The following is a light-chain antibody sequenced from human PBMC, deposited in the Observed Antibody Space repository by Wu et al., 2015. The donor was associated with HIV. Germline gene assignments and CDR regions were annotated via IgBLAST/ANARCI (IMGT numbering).Light chain of an antibody. CDR1: QSVSSN. CDR2: GAS. V-gene: IGKV3-15*01. Sequence: EIVLTQSPGTLSLSPGERATLSCRASQSVSSNLAWYQQKPGQAPRLLIYGASTRATGIPARFSGSGSGTEFTLTISSLQSEDCAVYYCQQYNNWPPLTFGPGTKVDIK. J-gene: IGKJ3*01. CDR3: QQYNNWPPLT.